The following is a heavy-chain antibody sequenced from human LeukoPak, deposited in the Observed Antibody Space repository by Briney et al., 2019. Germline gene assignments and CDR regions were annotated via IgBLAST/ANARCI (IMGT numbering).Heavy chain of an antibody. D-gene: IGHD3-22*01. CDR2: IYPDDSDT. CDR3: ERQNYDSSGYYFQY. Sequence: GESLKISCKGSGYSFTSYWIGWVRQMPGKGLEWMGIIYPDDSDTRYSPSFHGQVTISADKSISTAYLQWSNLKASDTAIYYCERQNYDSSGYYFQYWGQGTLVTVSS. CDR1: GYSFTSYW. V-gene: IGHV5-51*01. J-gene: IGHJ4*02.